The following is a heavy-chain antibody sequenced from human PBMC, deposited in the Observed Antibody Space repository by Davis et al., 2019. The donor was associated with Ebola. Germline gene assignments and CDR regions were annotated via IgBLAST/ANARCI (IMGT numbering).Heavy chain of an antibody. CDR1: GGSISSYY. Sequence: MPSETLSLTCTVSGGSISSYYWSWIRQPPGKGLEWIGYIYYSGSTNYNPSLKSRVTISVDTSKNQFSLKLSSVSAADTAMYYCVRLSIVAPETLYYNYDVDVWGKGTTVAVSS. V-gene: IGHV4-59*08. J-gene: IGHJ6*04. CDR3: VRLSIVAPETLYYNYDVDV. D-gene: IGHD6-6*01. CDR2: IYYSGST.